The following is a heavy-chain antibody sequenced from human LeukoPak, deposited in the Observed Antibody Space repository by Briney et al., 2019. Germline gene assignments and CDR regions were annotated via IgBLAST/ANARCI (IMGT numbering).Heavy chain of an antibody. Sequence: PSETLSLTCTVSGGFISTYSWNCIRQPAGKGLEWIGHIYASGTTNYNPSLKSRGTMSVDTSKNQFSRTLSSVTAADTAVYYCARDPYSGYDWADAFDIWGQGTMVTVSS. D-gene: IGHD5-12*01. J-gene: IGHJ3*02. V-gene: IGHV4-4*07. CDR1: GGFISTYS. CDR3: ARDPYSGYDWADAFDI. CDR2: IYASGTT.